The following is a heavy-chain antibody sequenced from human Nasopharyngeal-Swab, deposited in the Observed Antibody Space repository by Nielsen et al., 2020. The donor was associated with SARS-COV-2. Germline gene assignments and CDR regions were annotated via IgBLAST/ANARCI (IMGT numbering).Heavy chain of an antibody. D-gene: IGHD6-13*01. CDR1: GFTFSSYD. CDR2: IATAGDT. V-gene: IGHV3-13*01. Sequence: GESLKISCAASGFTFSSYDMHWVRQVTGKGLEWVSAIATAGDTYYAGSVKGRFTISRENAKNSLYLQMNRLRAEDTAVYYCARGYEVAARDDWFDPWGQGTLVIVSS. J-gene: IGHJ5*02. CDR3: ARGYEVAARDDWFDP.